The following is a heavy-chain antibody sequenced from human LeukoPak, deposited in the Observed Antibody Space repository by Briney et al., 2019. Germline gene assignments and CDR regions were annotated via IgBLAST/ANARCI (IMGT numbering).Heavy chain of an antibody. D-gene: IGHD3-10*01. V-gene: IGHV5-51*01. J-gene: IGHJ4*02. CDR2: IYPGDSDT. CDR1: GYRFTSYW. Sequence: GASLQISCKGSGYRFTSYWIGWVRQLPGKGLEWMGIIYPGDSDTRYSPSFQGQVTISADKSISTAYLQWSSLKASDTAMYYCARHSWFGEIPFFDYWGQGTLVTVSS. CDR3: ARHSWFGEIPFFDY.